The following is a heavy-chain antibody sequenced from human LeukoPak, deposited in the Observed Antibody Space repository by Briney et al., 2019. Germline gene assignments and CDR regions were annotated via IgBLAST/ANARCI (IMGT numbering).Heavy chain of an antibody. CDR3: ARVRGYCSSASCYRYFDH. CDR2: IYISGST. D-gene: IGHD2-2*01. V-gene: IGHV4-4*07. CDR1: GGSLSCYY. J-gene: IGHJ5*02. Sequence: PSETLSLTRTVSGGSLSCYYWSWIRPPARRGLAWIGRIYISGSTHYNPSLTSRVTMSVETSKNQLSLKLSSVTAADTAVYSCARVRGYCSSASCYRYFDHWGQGTLVTVSS.